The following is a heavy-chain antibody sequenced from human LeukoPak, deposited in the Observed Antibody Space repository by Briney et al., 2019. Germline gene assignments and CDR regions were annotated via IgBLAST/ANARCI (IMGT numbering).Heavy chain of an antibody. CDR3: ARSEWIVVVTDAFDI. D-gene: IGHD3-22*01. CDR2: ISSSGSTI. V-gene: IGHV3-48*03. CDR1: GFTFSSYE. Sequence: GGSLRLSCAASGFTFSSYEMNWVRQAPGKGLEWVSYISSSGSTIYYADSVKGRFTISRDNAKNSLYLQMNSLRAEDTAVYYCARSEWIVVVTDAFDIWGQGTMVTVSS. J-gene: IGHJ3*02.